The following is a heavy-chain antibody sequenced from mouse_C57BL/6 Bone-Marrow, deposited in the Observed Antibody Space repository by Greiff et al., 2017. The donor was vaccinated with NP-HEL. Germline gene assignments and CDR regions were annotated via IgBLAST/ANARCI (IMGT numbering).Heavy chain of an antibody. CDR2: ISSGGDYI. CDR1: GFTFSSYA. D-gene: IGHD2-3*01. Sequence: EVKLMESGEGLVKPGGSLKLSCAASGFTFSSYAMSWVRQTPETRLEWVAYISSGGDYIYYADTVKGRFTISRDNARNTLYLQMCSLKSEDTAMYYCTREEGYDLAWFAYWGQGTLVTVSA. V-gene: IGHV5-9-1*02. CDR3: TREEGYDLAWFAY. J-gene: IGHJ3*01.